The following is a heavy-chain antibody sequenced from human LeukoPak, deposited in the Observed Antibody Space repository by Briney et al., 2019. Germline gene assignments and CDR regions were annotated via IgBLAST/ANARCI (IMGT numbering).Heavy chain of an antibody. V-gene: IGHV1-18*01. CDR3: TRDHRITLVRGATPPLSWFDP. CDR1: TYTFSTYG. Sequence: GASVKVSCKSSTYTFSTYGISWVRQAPGQGLEWIGWISAYNGNTNYAQKLQGRVTMTTDTSTSTAYMELRSLRSDDTAVYYCTRDHRITLVRGATPPLSWFDPWGQGTLVTVSS. D-gene: IGHD3-10*01. J-gene: IGHJ5*02. CDR2: ISAYNGNT.